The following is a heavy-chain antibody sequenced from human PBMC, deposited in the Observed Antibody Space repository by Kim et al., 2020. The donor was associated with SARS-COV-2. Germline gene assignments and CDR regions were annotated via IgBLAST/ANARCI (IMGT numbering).Heavy chain of an antibody. CDR3: ARADHEHYGDYEDWFDP. J-gene: IGHJ5*02. Sequence: GGSLRLSCAASGFTFSSYGMHWVRQAPGKGLEWVAVIWYDGSNKYYADSVKGRFTISRDNSKNTLYLQMNSLRAEDTAVYYCARADHEHYGDYEDWFDPWGQGTLVTVSS. CDR2: IWYDGSNK. CDR1: GFTFSSYG. D-gene: IGHD4-17*01. V-gene: IGHV3-33*01.